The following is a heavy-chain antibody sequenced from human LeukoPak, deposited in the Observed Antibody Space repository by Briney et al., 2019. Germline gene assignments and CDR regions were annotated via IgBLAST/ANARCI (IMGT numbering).Heavy chain of an antibody. D-gene: IGHD1-26*01. CDR2: IYYSGST. V-gene: IGHV4-31*03. CDR1: GGSISSGGYY. CDR3: ARGRRGSRWELLFDY. Sequence: SQTLSLTCTVSGGSISSGGYYWSWIRQHPGKGLEWIGYIYYSGSTYYNPSLKSRVTISVDTSKNQFSLKLSSVTAADTAVYYCARGRRGSRWELLFDYWGQGTLVTVSS. J-gene: IGHJ4*02.